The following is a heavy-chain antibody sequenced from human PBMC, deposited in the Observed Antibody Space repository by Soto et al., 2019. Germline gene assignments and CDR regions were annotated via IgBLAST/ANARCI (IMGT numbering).Heavy chain of an antibody. V-gene: IGHV1-69*02. CDR3: ASQYSSSSGYSDY. J-gene: IGHJ4*02. CDR1: GGTFSSYT. D-gene: IGHD6-6*01. CDR2: IIPILGIA. Sequence: ASVKVSCKASGGTFSSYTISWVRQAPGQGLEWMGRIIPILGIANYAQKFQGRVTITADKSTSTAYMELSSLRSEDTAVYYCASQYSSSSGYSDYWGQGTLVTVSS.